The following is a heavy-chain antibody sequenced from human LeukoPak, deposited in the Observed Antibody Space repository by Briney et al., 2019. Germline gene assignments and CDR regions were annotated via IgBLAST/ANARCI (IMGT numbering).Heavy chain of an antibody. J-gene: IGHJ3*02. V-gene: IGHV3-9*01. Sequence: PGRSLRLSCAASGFTFDDYAMHWVRQAPGKGLEWVSGISWNSGSIGYADSVKGRFTISRDNAKNSLYLQMNSLRAEDTALYYCAKDSGLFGRDAFDIWGQGTMVTVSS. CDR1: GFTFDDYA. CDR3: AKDSGLFGRDAFDI. D-gene: IGHD2-8*02. CDR2: ISWNSGSI.